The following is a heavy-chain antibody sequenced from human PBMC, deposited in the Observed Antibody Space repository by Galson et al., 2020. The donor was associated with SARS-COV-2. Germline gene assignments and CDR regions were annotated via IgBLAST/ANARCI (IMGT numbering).Heavy chain of an antibody. D-gene: IGHD2-2*01. CDR1: GYSFTDYW. CDR2: IYPGDSDT. CDR3: ARRLVGGHWYFDL. V-gene: IGHV5-51*07. J-gene: IGHJ2*01. Sequence: GESLKISCKGSGYSFTDYWIGWVHQMPGKGLEWMGIIYPGDSDTSYSPSFQGQVTISVDKSISTAYLQWSSLKASDTAMYYCARRLVGGHWYFDLWGRGTLVTVSS.